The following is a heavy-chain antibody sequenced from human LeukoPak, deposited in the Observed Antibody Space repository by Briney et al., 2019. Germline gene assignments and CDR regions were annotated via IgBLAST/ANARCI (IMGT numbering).Heavy chain of an antibody. CDR2: IWYDGSNK. CDR1: GFTFSSYG. Sequence: GRSLRLSCAASGFTFSSYGMHWVRQALGKGLEWVAVIWYDGSNKYYADSVKGRFTISRDNSKNTLYLQMNSLRAEDTAVYYCARDHAHPIKRCSGGSCSLVYYYGMDVWGQGTTVTVSS. CDR3: ARDHAHPIKRCSGGSCSLVYYYGMDV. J-gene: IGHJ6*02. D-gene: IGHD2-15*01. V-gene: IGHV3-33*01.